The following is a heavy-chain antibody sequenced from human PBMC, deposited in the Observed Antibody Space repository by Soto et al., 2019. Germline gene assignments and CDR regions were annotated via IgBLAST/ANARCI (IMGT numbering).Heavy chain of an antibody. CDR1: GFTFSDYY. CDR3: ARRGPGTYFDY. J-gene: IGHJ4*02. CDR2: ISGSGDST. Sequence: LSCAASGFTFSDYYMSWIRQAPGKGLEWVSYISGSGDSTYYADSVKGRFTIPRDNSKNTLYLQMNSLRTEDTAVYYCARRGPGTYFDYWGQGTLVTVSS. V-gene: IGHV3-11*01. D-gene: IGHD6-13*01.